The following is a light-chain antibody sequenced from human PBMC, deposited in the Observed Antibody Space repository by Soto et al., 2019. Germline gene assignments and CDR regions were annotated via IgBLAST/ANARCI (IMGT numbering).Light chain of an antibody. CDR2: DAS. J-gene: IGKJ1*01. CDR1: QSISSW. CDR3: QLYNIHSWT. Sequence: QMNMSPSTLSASVKERVTITCRASQSISSWLAWYQQKPGKAPKLLIYDASSLESGVPSRFSGSGSGTEFTLTISSLQPDDFTTYYCQLYNIHSWTFGQGGMVDIK. V-gene: IGKV1-5*01.